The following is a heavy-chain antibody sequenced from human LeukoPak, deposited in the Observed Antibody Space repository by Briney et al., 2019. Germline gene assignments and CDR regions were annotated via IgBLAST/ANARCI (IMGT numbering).Heavy chain of an antibody. J-gene: IGHJ4*02. CDR1: GFTVSSNY. Sequence: GGSLRLSCAASGFTVSSNYMSWVRQAPGKGLEWVSVIYSGGGTYYADSVKGRFTISRDNSKNTLYLQMNSLRADDTSIYYCAHGRIPDAMGYWGQGTLVTVSS. V-gene: IGHV3-66*01. D-gene: IGHD2-2*01. CDR2: IYSGGGT. CDR3: AHGRIPDAMGY.